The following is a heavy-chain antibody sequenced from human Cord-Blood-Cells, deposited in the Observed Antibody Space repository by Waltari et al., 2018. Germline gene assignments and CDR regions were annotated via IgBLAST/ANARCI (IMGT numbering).Heavy chain of an antibody. CDR1: GFTFSSYA. CDR3: ARGKGSPFDY. CDR2: ISYDGSNK. Sequence: QVQLVESGGGVVQPGRSLRLSCAASGFTFSSYAMHWVRQAPGKGLEWVAVISYDGSNKYYADSVKGRFTISRDNSKNTLYLQMNSLRAEDTAVYYCARGKGSPFDYWGQGTLVTVSS. V-gene: IGHV3-30-3*01. J-gene: IGHJ4*02. D-gene: IGHD1-26*01.